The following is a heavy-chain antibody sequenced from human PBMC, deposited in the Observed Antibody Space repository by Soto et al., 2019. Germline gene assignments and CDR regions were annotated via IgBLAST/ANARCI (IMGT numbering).Heavy chain of an antibody. Sequence: ASVKVSCKASGYTFTSYGISWVRQAPGQGLEWMGWISAYNGNTNYAQKLQGRVTMTTDTSTSTAYMELRILRSDDTAVYYCAGSCQQLGTANYYYGMDVWGQGTTVTVSS. D-gene: IGHD6-13*01. CDR1: GYTFTSYG. CDR2: ISAYNGNT. J-gene: IGHJ6*02. CDR3: AGSCQQLGTANYYYGMDV. V-gene: IGHV1-18*01.